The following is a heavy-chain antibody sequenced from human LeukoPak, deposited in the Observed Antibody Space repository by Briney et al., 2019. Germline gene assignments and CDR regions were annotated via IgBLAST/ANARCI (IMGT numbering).Heavy chain of an antibody. V-gene: IGHV4-30-4*01. D-gene: IGHD2-21*01. Sequence: SQTLSLTCSVSGDSISSNYWSWIRQPPGKALEWIGYIYYRGSTNYNPSLKSRVIISVDTSKNQFSLRLSSVTAADTAVYYCARHIDYWGQGTLVTVSS. CDR1: GDSISSNY. CDR3: ARHIDY. J-gene: IGHJ4*02. CDR2: IYYRGST.